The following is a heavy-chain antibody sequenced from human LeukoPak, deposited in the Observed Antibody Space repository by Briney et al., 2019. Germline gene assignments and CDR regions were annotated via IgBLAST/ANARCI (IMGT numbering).Heavy chain of an antibody. V-gene: IGHV4-39*07. D-gene: IGHD5-24*01. CDR1: GGSISSSSYY. CDR2: IYYSGST. J-gene: IGHJ3*02. Sequence: SETLSLTCTVSGGSISSSSYYWGWIRQPPGKGLEWIGSIYYSGSTNYNPSLKSRVTISLDTSKNQFSLKLTSVTAADTAIYYCARVGGMTTINNAAFDIWGQGTMVTVSS. CDR3: ARVGGMTTINNAAFDI.